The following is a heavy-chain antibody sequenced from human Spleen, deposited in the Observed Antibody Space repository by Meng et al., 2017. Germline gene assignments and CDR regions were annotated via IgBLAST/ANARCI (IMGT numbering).Heavy chain of an antibody. D-gene: IGHD2-2*01. J-gene: IGHJ4*02. CDR2: IYYSGST. V-gene: IGHV4-30-4*01. CDR3: ASVVPTAKSYYFDY. Sequence: QGQLQESGPGLVKPSQTLSLTCTVSGGSISSGDYYWSWIRQPPGKGLEWIAYIYYSGSTYYNPSLKSRVTISVDTSKNQFSLKLSSVTAADTAVYYCASVVPTAKSYYFDYWGQGTLVTVSS. CDR1: GGSISSGDYY.